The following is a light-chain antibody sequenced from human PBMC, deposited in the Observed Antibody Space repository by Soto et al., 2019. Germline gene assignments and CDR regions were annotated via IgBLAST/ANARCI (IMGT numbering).Light chain of an antibody. V-gene: IGKV1-39*01. J-gene: IGKJ1*01. CDR1: QTISSY. CDR2: GAS. CDR3: QQSHSIPPT. Sequence: DIQMTQSPSSLSASVGDRVTITCRASQTISSYLNWYQQKPGKAPKLLIYGASSLQSGVPSRFSGSGSGTDFTLTISSLQPEDSAIYHCQQSHSIPPTFGQGTKVEIK.